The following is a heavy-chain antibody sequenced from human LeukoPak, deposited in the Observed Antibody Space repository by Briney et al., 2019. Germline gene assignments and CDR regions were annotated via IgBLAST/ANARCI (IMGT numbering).Heavy chain of an antibody. J-gene: IGHJ4*02. V-gene: IGHV3-21*01. D-gene: IGHD3-22*01. CDR2: ISSSSSYI. CDR1: GFTFSSYS. CDR3: ARDLLRLRQLTGFGY. Sequence: GGYLRLSXAASGFTFSSYSMNWVRQAPGKGLEWVSSISSSSSYIYYTDSVKVRFTISGDNAKNSLYLEMNSLRAEDTAVYYCARDLLRLRQLTGFGYWGQGTLVTVSS.